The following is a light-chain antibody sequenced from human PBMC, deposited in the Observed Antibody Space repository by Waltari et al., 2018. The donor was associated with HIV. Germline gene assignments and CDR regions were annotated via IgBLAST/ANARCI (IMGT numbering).Light chain of an antibody. V-gene: IGKV3-15*01. CDR1: QTIGTF. Sequence: DIVLTQSSATLSVSAGDRATLSCRASQTIGTFLAWYQQTPGQPPRLLSYAASTRATGIPARFSGSGSGAEFTLTISSLQSDDFASYYCQQYSTWPSFGQGTKVEIK. J-gene: IGKJ1*01. CDR3: QQYSTWPS. CDR2: AAS.